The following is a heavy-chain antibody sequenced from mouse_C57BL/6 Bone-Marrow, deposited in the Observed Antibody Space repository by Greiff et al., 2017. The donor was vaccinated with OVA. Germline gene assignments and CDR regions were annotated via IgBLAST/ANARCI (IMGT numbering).Heavy chain of an antibody. V-gene: IGHV10-1*01. J-gene: IGHJ4*01. D-gene: IGHD4-1*01. CDR2: IRSKSNNYAT. CDR1: GFSFNTYA. CDR3: VRQKLGPSMDY. Sequence: EVHLVESGGGLVQPKGSLKLSCAASGFSFNTYAMNWVRQAPGKGLEWVARIRSKSNNYATYYADSVKDRFTISRDDSESMLYLQMNNLKTEDTAMYYCVRQKLGPSMDYWGQGTSVTVSS.